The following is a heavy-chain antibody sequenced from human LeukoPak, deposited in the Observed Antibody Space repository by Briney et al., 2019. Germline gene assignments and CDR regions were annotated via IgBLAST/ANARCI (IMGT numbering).Heavy chain of an antibody. CDR2: INHSGST. Sequence: SETLSFTCAVYGGSFSGYYWSWIRQPPGKGLEWIGEINHSGSTNYNPSLKSRVTISVDTSKNQFSLKLSSVTAADTAVYYCARIPRGYDNDYWGQGTLVTVSS. J-gene: IGHJ4*02. V-gene: IGHV4-34*01. D-gene: IGHD5-12*01. CDR1: GGSFSGYY. CDR3: ARIPRGYDNDY.